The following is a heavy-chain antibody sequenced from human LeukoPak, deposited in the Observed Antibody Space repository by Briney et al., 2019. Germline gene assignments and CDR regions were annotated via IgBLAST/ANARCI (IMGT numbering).Heavy chain of an antibody. CDR2: IYTSGST. CDR3: ARDPRGGAFDI. J-gene: IGHJ3*02. Sequence: SETLSLTCTVSGGSISSGSYYWSWIRQPARKGLEWIGRIYTSGSTNYNPSLKSRVTISVDTSKNQFSLKLSSVTAADTAVYYCARDPRGGAFDIWGQGTMVTVSS. CDR1: GGSISSGSYY. V-gene: IGHV4-61*02.